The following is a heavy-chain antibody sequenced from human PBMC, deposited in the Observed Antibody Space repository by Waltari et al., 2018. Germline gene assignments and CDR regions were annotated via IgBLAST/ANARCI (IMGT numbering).Heavy chain of an antibody. D-gene: IGHD2-2*01. CDR3: ARDSLLYCSSTSCYLNWFDP. J-gene: IGHJ5*02. V-gene: IGHV1-18*01. CDR2: ISAYNGTQ. Sequence: QVQLVQSGAEVKKPGASVKVSCKASGYTFTSYGISWVRQAPGQGLEWMGWISAYNGTQNDAKKLQGRVTMTTDTATSTAYMELRSLRSDDTAVYYCARDSLLYCSSTSCYLNWFDPWGQGTLVTVSS. CDR1: GYTFTSYG.